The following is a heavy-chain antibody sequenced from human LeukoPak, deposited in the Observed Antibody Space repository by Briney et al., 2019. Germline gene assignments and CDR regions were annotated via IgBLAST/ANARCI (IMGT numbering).Heavy chain of an antibody. D-gene: IGHD3-10*01. CDR2: ISAHNGAT. CDR3: ARESSAGSYQNDY. Sequence: GASVKVSCKASGYSFTSYGISWVRRAPGQGLEWMGWISAHNGATNYAQNLQGRVTMTTDTSTNTAYMEVRSLRSDDTAVYYCARESSAGSYQNDYWGQGTLVTVSS. J-gene: IGHJ4*02. CDR1: GYSFTSYG. V-gene: IGHV1-18*01.